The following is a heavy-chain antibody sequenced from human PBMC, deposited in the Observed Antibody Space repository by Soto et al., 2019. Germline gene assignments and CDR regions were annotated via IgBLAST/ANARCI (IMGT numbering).Heavy chain of an antibody. CDR2: IYYSGST. D-gene: IGHD6-19*01. CDR3: AREQWGFDS. V-gene: IGHV4-61*01. J-gene: IGHJ4*02. CDR1: GGSVSSGSYY. Sequence: SETLSLTCTVPGGSVSSGSYYWSWIRQPPGKGLEWIGYIYYSGSTNYNPSLKSRVTISVDTSKNQFSLKLSSVTAADTAVYYCAREQWGFDSWGQGTLVTVS.